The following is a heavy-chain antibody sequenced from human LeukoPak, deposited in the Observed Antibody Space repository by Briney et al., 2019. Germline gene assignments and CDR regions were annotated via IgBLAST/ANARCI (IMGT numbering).Heavy chain of an antibody. CDR2: IYYSGST. D-gene: IGHD2-2*01. J-gene: IGHJ5*02. CDR1: GGSITSYY. V-gene: IGHV4-59*01. Sequence: SETLSLTCTVSGGSITSYYWSWIRQPPGKGLGWIGYIYYSGSTNYNPSLKSRVTISVDTSKNQFSLRLSSVTAADTAVYYCARQLGYCSSTSCHNWFAPWGQGTLVTVSS. CDR3: ARQLGYCSSTSCHNWFAP.